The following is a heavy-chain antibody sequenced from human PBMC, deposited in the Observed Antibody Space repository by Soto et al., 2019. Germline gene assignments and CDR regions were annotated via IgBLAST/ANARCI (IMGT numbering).Heavy chain of an antibody. V-gene: IGHV3-20*04. D-gene: IGHD3-10*01. CDR1: GFTFDDYG. CDR3: AGGLRWVGELATDY. Sequence: EVQLVESGGGVVRPGGSLRLSCAASGFTFDDYGMNWVRQAPGKGLEWVSGINRNGGNTGYADSVKGRFTISRDNAKNHLVSQMNSSTAVDNGLDYCAGGLRWVGELATDYWGQGTLVTVSS. CDR2: INRNGGNT. J-gene: IGHJ4*02.